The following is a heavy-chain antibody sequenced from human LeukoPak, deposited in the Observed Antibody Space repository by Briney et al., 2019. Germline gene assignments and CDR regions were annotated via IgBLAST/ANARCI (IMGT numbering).Heavy chain of an antibody. Sequence: GGSLRLSCAASGFTFSGYSMNWVRQAPGKGLEWVSSISISSSYIYYADSVKGRFTISRDNAKNSLYLQMNSLRAEDTAVYYCARDMTANIYYGIDGWGNGTTVTVSS. CDR2: ISISSSYI. V-gene: IGHV3-21*01. D-gene: IGHD1/OR15-1a*01. CDR3: ARDMTANIYYGIDG. CDR1: GFTFSGYS. J-gene: IGHJ6*04.